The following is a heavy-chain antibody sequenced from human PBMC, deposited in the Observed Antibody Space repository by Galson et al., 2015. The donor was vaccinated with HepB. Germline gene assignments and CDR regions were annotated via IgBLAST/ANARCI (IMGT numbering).Heavy chain of an antibody. CDR1: GFTFSSYA. D-gene: IGHD6-13*01. J-gene: IGHJ4*02. Sequence: SLRLSCAASGFTFSSYAMHWVRQAPGKGLEWVAVISYDGSNKYYADSVKCRFTISRDNSKNTLYLQMNSLRAEDTAVYYCARPSARYSSSWYYFDYWGQGTLVTVSS. CDR3: ARPSARYSSSWYYFDY. CDR2: ISYDGSNK. V-gene: IGHV3-30*04.